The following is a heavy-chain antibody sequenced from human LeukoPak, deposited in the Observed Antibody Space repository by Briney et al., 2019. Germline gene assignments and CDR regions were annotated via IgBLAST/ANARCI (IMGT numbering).Heavy chain of an antibody. D-gene: IGHD3-16*01. CDR1: GFTFSSYG. Sequence: PGGSLRLSCAASGFTFSSYGVHWVRQAPGKGLEWVAVISYDGSNKYYADSVKGRFTISRDNSKNTLYLQMNSLRAEDMAVYYCAKDLGGVIDYWGQGTLVTVSS. J-gene: IGHJ4*02. CDR3: AKDLGGVIDY. V-gene: IGHV3-30*18. CDR2: ISYDGSNK.